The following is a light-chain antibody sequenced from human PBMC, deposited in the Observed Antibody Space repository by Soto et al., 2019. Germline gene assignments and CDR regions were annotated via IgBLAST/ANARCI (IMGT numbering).Light chain of an antibody. CDR1: QSVSSSY. J-gene: IGKJ4*01. CDR2: GAS. V-gene: IGKV3-20*01. Sequence: EIVLTQSPGTLSLSPGERATLSCRASQSVSSSYLAWYQQKPGQAPRLLIYGASSRATGIPDRFSGSGSGTDFSLTISRLEPEEFAVYYCQQYGSSPNTFGGGTKV. CDR3: QQYGSSPNT.